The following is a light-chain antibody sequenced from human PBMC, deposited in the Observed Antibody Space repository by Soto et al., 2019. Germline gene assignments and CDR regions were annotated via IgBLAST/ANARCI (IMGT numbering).Light chain of an antibody. CDR2: GNN. Sequence: QPVLTQPPSVSAAPGQKVTISCTGSSSNIGDNYVSWFQQFPGTAPQLLIYGNNERPSGIPDRFSASKSGTSATLGITGLQTGDEADYYCGTWDSSLGAGVFGGGTKLTVL. CDR3: GTWDSSLGAGV. J-gene: IGLJ2*01. CDR1: SSNIGDNY. V-gene: IGLV1-51*01.